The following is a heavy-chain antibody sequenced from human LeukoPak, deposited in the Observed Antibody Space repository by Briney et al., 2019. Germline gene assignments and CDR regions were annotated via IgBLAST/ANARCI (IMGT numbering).Heavy chain of an antibody. CDR2: INPNSGGT. J-gene: IGHJ6*02. Sequence: GASVKVSCKASGHTFTGYYMHWVRQAPGQGLEWMGWINPNSGGTNYAQKFQGRVTMTRDTSISTAYMELSRLRSEDTAVYYCARFSRSSWYKVDGMDVWGQGTTVTVSS. CDR1: GHTFTGYY. CDR3: ARFSRSSWYKVDGMDV. V-gene: IGHV1-2*02. D-gene: IGHD6-13*01.